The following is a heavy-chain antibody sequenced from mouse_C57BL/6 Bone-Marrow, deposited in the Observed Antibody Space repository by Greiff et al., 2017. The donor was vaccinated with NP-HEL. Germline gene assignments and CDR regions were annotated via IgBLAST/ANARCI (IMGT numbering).Heavy chain of an antibody. CDR3: ARSNDYDRYYAMDY. J-gene: IGHJ4*01. V-gene: IGHV5-4*03. Sequence: EVKLVESGGGLVKPGGSLKLSCAASGFTFSSYAMSWVRQTPEQRLEWVATISAAGSYTYYPDNVKGRFTISRDNAKNNLYRQLSQLKSEDTAMYYGARSNDYDRYYAMDYWGQGTSVTVSS. CDR2: ISAAGSYT. D-gene: IGHD2-4*01. CDR1: GFTFSSYA.